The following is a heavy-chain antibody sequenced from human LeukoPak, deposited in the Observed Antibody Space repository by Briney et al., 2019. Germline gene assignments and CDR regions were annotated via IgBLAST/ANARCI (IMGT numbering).Heavy chain of an antibody. V-gene: IGHV1-46*01. CDR2: IYPRDGST. Sequence: ASVKVSFKASGYTFTSNYIHWVRQAPGQGLEWMGMIYPRDGSTSYAQKFQGRVTVTRDTSTSTVHMELSGLRSEDTAVYYCARDQEGFDYWGQGTLVTVSS. CDR3: ARDQEGFDY. J-gene: IGHJ4*02. CDR1: GYTFTSNY.